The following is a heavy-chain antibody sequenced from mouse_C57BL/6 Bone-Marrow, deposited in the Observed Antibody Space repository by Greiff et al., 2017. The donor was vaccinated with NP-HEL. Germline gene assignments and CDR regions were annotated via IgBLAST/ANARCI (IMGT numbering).Heavy chain of an antibody. Sequence: VQLQQPGAELVRPGTSVKLSCKASGYTFTSYWMHWVKQRPGQGLEWIGVIDPSDSYTNYNQKFKGKATLTVDTSSSTAYMQLSSLTSEDSAVYYCARWCYSGGFAYWGQGTLVTVSA. J-gene: IGHJ3*01. CDR3: ARWCYSGGFAY. D-gene: IGHD2-1*01. CDR1: GYTFTSYW. CDR2: IDPSDSYT. V-gene: IGHV1-59*01.